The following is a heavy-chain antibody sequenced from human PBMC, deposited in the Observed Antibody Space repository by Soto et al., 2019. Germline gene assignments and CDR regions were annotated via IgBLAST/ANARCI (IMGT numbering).Heavy chain of an antibody. V-gene: IGHV3-30*18. D-gene: IGHD2-2*01. Sequence: SVRLSCVGSGCSFRRCGVHWVRQTPGKGLEWVAVISFTGTTKYYADSVKGRFTISRDNSKSTVYLEMNRLTADDSAMYFCAQDAKTGFSYAPENRGQGTLVTVSS. CDR1: GCSFRRCG. J-gene: IGHJ4*02. CDR2: ISFTGTTK. CDR3: AQDAKTGFSYAPEN.